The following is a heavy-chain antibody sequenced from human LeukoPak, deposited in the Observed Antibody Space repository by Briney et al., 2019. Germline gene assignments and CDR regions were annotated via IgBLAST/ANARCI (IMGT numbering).Heavy chain of an antibody. CDR3: ARDLLTYYYDSSGHPEGGY. CDR1: GFTFNNYW. V-gene: IGHV3-74*01. CDR2: INIDGSST. D-gene: IGHD3-22*01. Sequence: GGSLRLSCAASGFTFNNYWMHWVRQAPGKGLVWVSRINIDGSSTSYADSVKGRFTISRDNAKNTLYLQMNSLRAEDTAVYYCARDLLTYYYDSSGHPEGGYWGQGTLVTVSP. J-gene: IGHJ4*02.